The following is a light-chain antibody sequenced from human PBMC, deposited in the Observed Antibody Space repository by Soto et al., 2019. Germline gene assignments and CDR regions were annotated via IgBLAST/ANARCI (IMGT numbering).Light chain of an antibody. CDR1: SSNIGSNS. J-gene: IGLJ1*01. CDR2: SNN. CDR3: AAWDDSLNGREV. Sequence: QSVLTXPPSASGTPGQRVTISCSGSSSNIGSNSVNWYQQLPGAAPKLLIYSNNQRPSGAPDRFSGSKSGTSASLAISGLQSEDEADYYCAAWDDSLNGREVFGTGTKVTVL. V-gene: IGLV1-44*01.